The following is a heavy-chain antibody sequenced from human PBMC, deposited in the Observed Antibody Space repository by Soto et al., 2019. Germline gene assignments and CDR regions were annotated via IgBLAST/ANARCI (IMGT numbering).Heavy chain of an antibody. V-gene: IGHV3-7*01. CDR2: IKPDGSEK. J-gene: IGHJ4*02. CDR3: ARDLYWIKVTKN. D-gene: IGHD1-1*01. CDR1: GFTFSRYW. Sequence: GSLILSCAASGFTFSRYWMDWVRQAPGKGLGWVAKIKPDGSEKYHVDSVEGRFTISRDNAKKSLYLQINSQRVEHTAVYQCARDLYWIKVTKNWGQGTLVTVSS.